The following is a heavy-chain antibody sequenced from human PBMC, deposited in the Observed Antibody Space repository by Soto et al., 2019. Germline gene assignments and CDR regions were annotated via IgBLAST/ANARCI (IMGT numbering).Heavy chain of an antibody. CDR2: IWYDGSNK. Sequence: QVQLVESGGGVVQPGRSLRLSCAASGFTFSSYGMHWVRQAPGKGLEWVAVIWYDGSNKYYADSVKGRFTISRDNSKNTLYLQMNSLRAEDTAVYYCARDGDYDLDVGAFDIWGQGTMVTVSS. V-gene: IGHV3-33*01. D-gene: IGHD4-17*01. J-gene: IGHJ3*02. CDR1: GFTFSSYG. CDR3: ARDGDYDLDVGAFDI.